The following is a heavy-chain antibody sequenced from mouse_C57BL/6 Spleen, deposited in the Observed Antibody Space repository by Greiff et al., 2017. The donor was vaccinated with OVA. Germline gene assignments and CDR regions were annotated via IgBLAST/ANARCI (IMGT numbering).Heavy chain of an antibody. CDR1: GYTFTTYP. Sequence: VQLQQSGAELVKPGASVKMSCKASGYTFTTYPIEWMKQNHGKSLEWIGNFHPYNDDTKYNEKFKGKVTLTVEKSSSTVYLELIRLTSDDAAVYYCAGRSNADWFAYWGQGTLVTVSA. V-gene: IGHV1-47*01. D-gene: IGHD2-5*01. CDR2: FHPYNDDT. J-gene: IGHJ3*01. CDR3: AGRSNADWFAY.